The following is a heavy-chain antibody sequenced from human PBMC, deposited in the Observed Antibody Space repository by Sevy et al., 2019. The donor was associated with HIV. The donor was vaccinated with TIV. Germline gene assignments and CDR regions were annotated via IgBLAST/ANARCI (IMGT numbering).Heavy chain of an antibody. V-gene: IGHV3-74*01. Sequence: GGSLRLSCAASGLTFSSYWMHWVRQAPGKGLVWVSRINSDGSSTSYADSVKCRFTISRDNAKNTLYLQMNSLRAEDTAVYYCVRQRGDTVVLPDVLPDYGMDVWGQGTTVTVSS. CDR3: VRQRGDTVVLPDVLPDYGMDV. CDR2: INSDGSST. D-gene: IGHD2-2*01. J-gene: IGHJ6*02. CDR1: GLTFSSYW.